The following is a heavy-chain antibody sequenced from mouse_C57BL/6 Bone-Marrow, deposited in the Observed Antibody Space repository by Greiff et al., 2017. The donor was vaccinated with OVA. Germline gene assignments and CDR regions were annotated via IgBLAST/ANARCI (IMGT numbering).Heavy chain of an antibody. CDR3: ARWLRLAMDY. V-gene: IGHV1-63*01. J-gene: IGHJ4*01. Sequence: QVQLKQSGAELVRPGNSVTMSCKASGYTFTNYWLGWANQRLGHGLEWFGDIYPGGGYTNYNDKFKCKATLTADKSSSTSYMQFSSLTSEDSAIYYCARWLRLAMDYWGQGTSVTVSS. D-gene: IGHD2-2*01. CDR1: GYTFTNYW. CDR2: IYPGGGYT.